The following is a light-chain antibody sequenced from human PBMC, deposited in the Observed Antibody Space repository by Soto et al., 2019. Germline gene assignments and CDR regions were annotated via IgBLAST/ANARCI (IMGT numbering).Light chain of an antibody. Sequence: EIVLTQSPGTLSLSPGERATLSCRASQTINNNFLVWYQQKPGQTPRLLIYAALYRATGIPDRFSGSGSGTDFTLTISRLEPEDFAVYYCQQYGGSTEMFGQGTKVELK. J-gene: IGKJ1*01. V-gene: IGKV3-20*01. CDR1: QTINNNF. CDR2: AAL. CDR3: QQYGGSTEM.